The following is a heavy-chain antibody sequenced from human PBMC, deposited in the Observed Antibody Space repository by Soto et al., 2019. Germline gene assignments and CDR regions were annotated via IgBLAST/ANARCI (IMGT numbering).Heavy chain of an antibody. Sequence: GGSLRLSCAASGFSFSDYHMSWFRQAPGKGLEWVSYISSSGAMYYADSMKGRFTISRDNAQNSLHLQMNNLRAEDTAVYYCATTAYSNGWYWFDPWGQGTLVTVSS. J-gene: IGHJ5*02. CDR3: ATTAYSNGWYWFDP. D-gene: IGHD6-19*01. CDR1: GFSFSDYH. CDR2: ISSSGAM. V-gene: IGHV3-11*01.